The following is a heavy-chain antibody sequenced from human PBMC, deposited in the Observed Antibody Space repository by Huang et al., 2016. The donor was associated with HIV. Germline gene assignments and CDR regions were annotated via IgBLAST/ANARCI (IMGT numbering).Heavy chain of an antibody. CDR1: GYTFTTYG. D-gene: IGHD2-2*01. Sequence: QVQLVQSGAEVKKPGASVQVSCKASGYTFTTYGMSWVRQAPGQGPEWRGWISGYSDDIKYGQGFQDRVTLTTDTSTNTAHMELKSLTSDDTAMYYCARVYQVLLCPADFWGQGTLVIVSS. CDR2: ISGYSDDI. J-gene: IGHJ4*02. V-gene: IGHV1-18*04. CDR3: ARVYQVLLCPADF.